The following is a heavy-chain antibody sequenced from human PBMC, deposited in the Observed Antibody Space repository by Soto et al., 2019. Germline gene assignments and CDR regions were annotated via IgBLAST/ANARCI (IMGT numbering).Heavy chain of an antibody. J-gene: IGHJ6*03. CDR3: GYCSSTSCYYYYYYYMDV. V-gene: IGHV4-39*01. D-gene: IGHD2-2*01. CDR1: GGSISSSSYY. Sequence: SETLSLTCTVSGGSISSSSYYWGWIRQPPGKGLEWIGSIYYSGSTYYNPSLKSRVTISVDTSKNQFSLKLSSVTAADTAVYYCGYCSSTSCYYYYYYYMDVWGKGTTVTVSS. CDR2: IYYSGST.